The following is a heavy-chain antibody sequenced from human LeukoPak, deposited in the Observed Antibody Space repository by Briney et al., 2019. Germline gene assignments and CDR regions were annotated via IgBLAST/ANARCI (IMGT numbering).Heavy chain of an antibody. V-gene: IGHV1-2*02. J-gene: IGHJ4*02. D-gene: IGHD3-22*01. CDR3: ARDGDDYYDSSGYLDY. CDR2: INPKSGGT. Sequence: GASVKVSCKASGYTFTSYGISWVRQAPGQGLEWMGWINPKSGGTNYAQKFQGRVTMTRDTSISTADMELSRLRSDDTAVYYCARDGDDYYDSSGYLDYWGQGTLVTVSS. CDR1: GYTFTSYG.